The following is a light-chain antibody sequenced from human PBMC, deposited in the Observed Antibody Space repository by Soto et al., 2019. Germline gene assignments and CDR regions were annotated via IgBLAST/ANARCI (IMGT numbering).Light chain of an antibody. V-gene: IGKV3-15*01. J-gene: IGKJ4*01. CDR1: QSVDIN. CDR3: QQYNDWLLLT. Sequence: EIVMTQSPATLSVSPGERATLSCRASQSVDINLAWYQQKPGQAPRLLIYGASTRATGIPARFSGSGSGTEFTLTISSLQSEDFAVYYCQQYNDWLLLTFGGGTKVEIK. CDR2: GAS.